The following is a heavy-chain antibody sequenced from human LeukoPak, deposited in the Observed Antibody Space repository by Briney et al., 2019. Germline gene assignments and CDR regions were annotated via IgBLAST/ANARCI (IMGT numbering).Heavy chain of an antibody. CDR2: ISGSGGST. CDR1: GFTCSSYA. J-gene: IGHJ1*01. D-gene: IGHD2-2*02. V-gene: IGHV3-23*01. CDR3: AKDLYRELRVYFQH. Sequence: PGGSLRLSSAAAGFTCSSYAMSWVRQAPGKGVEWVSAISGSGGSTYYADSVKGRFTISRDNSKNTLYLQMNSLRAEDTAVYYCAKDLYRELRVYFQHWGQGTLVTVSS.